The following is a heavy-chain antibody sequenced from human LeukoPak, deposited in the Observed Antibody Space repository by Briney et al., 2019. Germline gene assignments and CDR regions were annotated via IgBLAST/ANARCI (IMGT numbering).Heavy chain of an antibody. J-gene: IGHJ4*02. D-gene: IGHD2-2*01. CDR2: ISYDGSNK. Sequence: GGSLRLSCAASGFTFSSYGMHWVRQAPGKGLEWVAVISYDGSNKYYADSVKGRFTISRDNSKNTLYLQMNSLRAEDTAVYYCAKVIVVVPAAWGYFDYWGQGTLVTVSS. V-gene: IGHV3-30*18. CDR1: GFTFSSYG. CDR3: AKVIVVVPAAWGYFDY.